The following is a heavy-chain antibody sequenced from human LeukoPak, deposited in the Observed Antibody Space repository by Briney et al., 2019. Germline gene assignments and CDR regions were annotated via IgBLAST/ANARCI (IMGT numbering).Heavy chain of an antibody. V-gene: IGHV4-34*01. CDR3: ARYSSSWYGNWFDP. D-gene: IGHD6-13*01. CDR1: GGSSSGYY. CDR2: INQSGST. Sequence: SETLSLTCVLYGGSSSGYYWSWIRQPPGKGLEWIGEINQSGSTNYNPSLKSRVTILVDTSKNQFSLKLSSVTAADTAVYYCARYSSSWYGNWFDPWGQGTLVTVSS. J-gene: IGHJ5*02.